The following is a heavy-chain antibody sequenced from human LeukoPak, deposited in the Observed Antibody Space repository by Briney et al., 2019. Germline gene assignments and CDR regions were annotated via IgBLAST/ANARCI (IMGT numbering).Heavy chain of an antibody. Sequence: PSETLFLTCAVYGGSFSGYYWSWIRQPPGKGLEWIGEINHSGSTNYNPSLKSRVTISVDTSKNQFSLKLSSVTAADTAVYYCARGGDFWSGYLSRHFDYWGQGTLVTVSS. CDR2: INHSGST. J-gene: IGHJ4*02. D-gene: IGHD3-3*01. CDR3: ARGGDFWSGYLSRHFDY. V-gene: IGHV4-34*01. CDR1: GGSFSGYY.